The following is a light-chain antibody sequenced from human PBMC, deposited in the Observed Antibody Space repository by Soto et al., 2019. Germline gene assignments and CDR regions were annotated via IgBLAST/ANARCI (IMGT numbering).Light chain of an antibody. CDR1: QGISNY. J-gene: IGKJ1*01. V-gene: IGKV1-27*01. CDR3: QNPYTWT. CDR2: AAS. Sequence: DIQMTQSPSSLSASVGDRVTITCRASQGISNYLAWYQQKPGKVPKLLIYAASTLQSGVPSRFSGSGSRTDFTLTISSLQPEDVATYYCQNPYTWTFGQGTKVEIK.